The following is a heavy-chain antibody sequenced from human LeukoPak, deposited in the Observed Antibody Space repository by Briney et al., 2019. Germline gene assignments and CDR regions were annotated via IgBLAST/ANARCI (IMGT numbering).Heavy chain of an antibody. J-gene: IGHJ6*03. Sequence: SETLSLTCTVSGGSISYFYWSWIRQPAGKGLEWIGRTYTSGSTNYNPSLKSRVTMSVDTSKKQFSLKLSSVTAADTAVYYCARVRGSSGSYEYYHYMDVWGKGTTVTISS. D-gene: IGHD1-26*01. CDR1: GGSISYFY. CDR3: ARVRGSSGSYEYYHYMDV. CDR2: TYTSGST. V-gene: IGHV4-4*07.